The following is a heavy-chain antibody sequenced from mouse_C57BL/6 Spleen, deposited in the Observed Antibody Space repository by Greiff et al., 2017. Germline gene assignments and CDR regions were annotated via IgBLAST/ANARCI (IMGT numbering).Heavy chain of an antibody. J-gene: IGHJ2*01. Sequence: EVQLLESGPGLVKPSQSLSLTCSVTGYSITSGYYWYWLRQFPGNKLEWMGFISYDGSNNYNPTLKNRISFPRDTPKNPSYLKLISETTEDEAACYCARGRTYYFDYWGQGTTLTVSS. CDR1: GYSITSGYY. CDR3: ARGRTYYFDY. CDR2: ISYDGSN. V-gene: IGHV3-6*01.